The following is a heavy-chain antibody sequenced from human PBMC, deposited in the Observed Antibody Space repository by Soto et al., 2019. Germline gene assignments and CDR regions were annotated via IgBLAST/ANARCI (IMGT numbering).Heavy chain of an antibody. J-gene: IGHJ6*02. CDR1: GGSISSYY. V-gene: IGHV4-59*08. CDR2: IYYSGST. D-gene: IGHD1-26*01. Sequence: LSLTCTVSGGSISSYYWSWIRQPPGKGLEWIGYIYYSGSTNYNPSLKSRVTISVDTSKNQFSLKLSSVTAADTAVYYCAGGAYYYGMDVWGQGTTVTVSS. CDR3: AGGAYYYGMDV.